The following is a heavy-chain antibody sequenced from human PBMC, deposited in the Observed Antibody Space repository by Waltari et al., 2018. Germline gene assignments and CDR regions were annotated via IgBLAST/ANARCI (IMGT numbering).Heavy chain of an antibody. CDR3: SRVSASGDGMDV. V-gene: IGHV3-49*03. CDR1: GFTFGDHA. D-gene: IGHD3-16*01. CDR2: IRSKTYVGTA. Sequence: EVQLVESGGGLVQPGRSLRLSCTTSGFTFGDHALSWFRQAPEKGLEWVGFIRSKTYVGTADYAASVRGRFTVSRDDSKSIAYLEMYSLKTEDTAVYYCSRVSASGDGMDVWGQGTTVTVSS. J-gene: IGHJ6*02.